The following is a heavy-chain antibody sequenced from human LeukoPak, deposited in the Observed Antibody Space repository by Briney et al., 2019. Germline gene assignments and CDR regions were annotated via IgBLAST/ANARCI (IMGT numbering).Heavy chain of an antibody. CDR1: GFTFDDYA. V-gene: IGHV3-9*01. CDR2: ISWNSGSI. D-gene: IGHD3-3*01. CDR3: ARPLGLWSIFPWGY. Sequence: GGSLRLSCAASGFTFDDYAMHWVRQAPGKGLEWVAGISWNSGSIGYADSVKGRFTISRDNAKNSLYLQIHSLRADDTAVYYCARPLGLWSIFPWGYWGQGSQVTVSS. J-gene: IGHJ4*02.